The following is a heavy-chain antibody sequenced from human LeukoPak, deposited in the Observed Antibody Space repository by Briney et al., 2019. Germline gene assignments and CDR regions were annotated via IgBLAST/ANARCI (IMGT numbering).Heavy chain of an antibody. Sequence: GGSLRLSCAASGFTFRSYWMHWVRHAPGKGLVWVSRINIDGSSTNYADSVKGRSTISRDNAKNTLYLQMNSLRAEDTAVYYCARVTVGAPLDYWGQGTLVTVSS. D-gene: IGHD1-26*01. CDR2: INIDGSST. V-gene: IGHV3-74*01. J-gene: IGHJ4*02. CDR1: GFTFRSYW. CDR3: ARVTVGAPLDY.